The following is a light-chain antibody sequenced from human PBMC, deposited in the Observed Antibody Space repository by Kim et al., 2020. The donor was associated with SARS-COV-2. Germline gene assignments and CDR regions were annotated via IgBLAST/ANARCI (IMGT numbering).Light chain of an antibody. V-gene: IGLV3-1*01. CDR1: KLGDKY. Sequence: PGKTAIISCSGDKLGDKYVCWYQQKPGQSPVLVIYQDSKRPSGIPERFSGSNSGNTATLTISGTQAMDEADYYCQAWDSSTAYYVFGTGTKVTVL. CDR2: QDS. CDR3: QAWDSSTAYYV. J-gene: IGLJ1*01.